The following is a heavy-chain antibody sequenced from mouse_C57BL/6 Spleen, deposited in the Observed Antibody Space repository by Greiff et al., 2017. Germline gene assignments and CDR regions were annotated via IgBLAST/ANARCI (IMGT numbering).Heavy chain of an antibody. CDR3: AGCRGYYAMDY. J-gene: IGHJ4*01. Sequence: VKLMESGPGLVAPSQSLSITCTVSGFSLTTYGVSWVRQPPGKGLEWLGVIWGDGSTNYHSALISRLSIRKDNTKSQVFLKLNSLQTDDTATYYCAGCRGYYAMDYWGQGTSGTVSS. D-gene: IGHD3-3*01. CDR2: IWGDGST. CDR1: GFSLTTYG. V-gene: IGHV2-3*01.